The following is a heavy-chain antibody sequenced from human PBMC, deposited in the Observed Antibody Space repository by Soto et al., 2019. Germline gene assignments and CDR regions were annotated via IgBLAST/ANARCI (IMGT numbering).Heavy chain of an antibody. Sequence: SETLSLTCTFAGGSISSSSYYWGWIRQPPGKGLEWIGSIYYSGSTYYNPSLKSRVTISVDTSKNQFSLKLFSVTAADTAVYYCASHTPAISISDHWGQGTLVTVAS. J-gene: IGHJ4*02. CDR1: GGSISSSSYY. V-gene: IGHV4-39*01. D-gene: IGHD2-15*01. CDR3: ASHTPAISISDH. CDR2: IYYSGST.